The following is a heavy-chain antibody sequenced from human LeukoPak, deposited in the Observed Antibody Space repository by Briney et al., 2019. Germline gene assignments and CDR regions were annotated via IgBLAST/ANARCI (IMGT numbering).Heavy chain of an antibody. CDR1: GFTFSSYA. D-gene: IGHD6-6*01. CDR3: AKDPEYEPQTRRH. Sequence: GRSLRLSCAASGFTFSSYAMHWVRQAPGKGLEWVANILYDGSNKYYADSVKGRFTISRDISKSTLYLQMNSLRAEDTAVYYCAKDPEYEPQTRRHWGQGTLVTVSS. V-gene: IGHV3-30*04. J-gene: IGHJ4*02. CDR2: ILYDGSNK.